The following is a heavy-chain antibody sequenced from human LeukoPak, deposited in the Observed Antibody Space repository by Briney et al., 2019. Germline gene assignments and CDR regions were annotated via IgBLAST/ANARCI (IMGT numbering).Heavy chain of an antibody. V-gene: IGHV3-15*01. J-gene: IGHJ3*02. D-gene: IGHD2-15*01. CDR3: TTVSSVVVVAAADDAFDI. Sequence: GGSLRLSCAASGFTFSNAWMSWVRQAPGKGLEWVGRIKSKTDGGTTGYAAPVKGRFTISRDDSKNTLYLQMNSLKTEDTAVYYCTTVSSVVVVAAADDAFDIWGQGTMVTVSS. CDR1: GFTFSNAW. CDR2: IKSKTDGGTT.